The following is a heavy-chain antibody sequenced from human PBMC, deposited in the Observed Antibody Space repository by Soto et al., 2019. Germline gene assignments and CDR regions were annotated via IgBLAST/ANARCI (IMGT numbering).Heavy chain of an antibody. Sequence: GGSLRLSCAASGFTFSSYGMHWVRQAPGKGLEWVAVIWYDGSNKYYADSVKGRFTISRDNSKNTLYLQMNSLRAEDTAVYYCARDVGYCSGGSCYFDYWGQGTLVTVSS. D-gene: IGHD2-15*01. J-gene: IGHJ4*02. CDR1: GFTFSSYG. V-gene: IGHV3-33*01. CDR3: ARDVGYCSGGSCYFDY. CDR2: IWYDGSNK.